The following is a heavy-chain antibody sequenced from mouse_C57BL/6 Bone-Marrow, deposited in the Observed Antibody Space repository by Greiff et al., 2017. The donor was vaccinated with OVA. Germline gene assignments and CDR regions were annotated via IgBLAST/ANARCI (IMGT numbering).Heavy chain of an antibody. CDR2: IWSGGST. D-gene: IGHD1-1*02. CDR1: GFSLTSYG. CDR3: ARNRGGFLYYFDY. Sequence: VQLQQSGPGLVQPSQSLSITCTVSGFSLTSYGVHWVRQSPGKGLEWLGVIWSGGSTDYNAAFISRLSISKDNSKSQVFFKMKSLQADDTAIYYCARNRGGFLYYFDYWGQGTTLTVSS. V-gene: IGHV2-2*01. J-gene: IGHJ2*01.